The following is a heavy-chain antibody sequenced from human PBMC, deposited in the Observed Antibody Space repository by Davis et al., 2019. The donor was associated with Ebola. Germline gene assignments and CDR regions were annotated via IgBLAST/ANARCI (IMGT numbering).Heavy chain of an antibody. D-gene: IGHD1-1*01. J-gene: IGHJ4*02. Sequence: AASVKVSCKASGYTFTSYGITWVRQAPGQGLEWMGWMNPNSGNTGYAQKFQGRVTMTRNTSISTAYMELSSLRSDDTAVYYCARAQFPTTSDHWGQGTLVTVSS. CDR2: MNPNSGNT. V-gene: IGHV1-8*02. CDR1: GYTFTSYG. CDR3: ARAQFPTTSDH.